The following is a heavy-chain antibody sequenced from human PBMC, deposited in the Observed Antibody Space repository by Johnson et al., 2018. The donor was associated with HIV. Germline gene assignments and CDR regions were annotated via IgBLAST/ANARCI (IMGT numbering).Heavy chain of an antibody. CDR1: GFAVSKNY. CDR2: IYSGGNT. Sequence: VLLVESGGGLVQPGGSLRLSCAASGFAVSKNYLTWVRQDPGKGLEWVSIIYSGGNTYYADSVRGRFTISRDNSKNTLYLQMNSLSAEDTAVYHCAREGAWEVRPGAFDIWGQGTTVTVSS. D-gene: IGHD1-26*01. V-gene: IGHV3-66*01. J-gene: IGHJ3*02. CDR3: AREGAWEVRPGAFDI.